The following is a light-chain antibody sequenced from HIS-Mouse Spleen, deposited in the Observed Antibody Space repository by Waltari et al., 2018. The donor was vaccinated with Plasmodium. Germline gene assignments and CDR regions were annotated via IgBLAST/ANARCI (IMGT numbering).Light chain of an antibody. CDR2: GAS. V-gene: IGKV3-15*01. CDR3: QQYNNWSFT. CDR1: QSVSSN. Sequence: EIVMTQSPATLSVSPGARATLSCRASQSVSSNLAWYQQKPGQAPRLLIYGASTRATGIPARFSGSGSGTEFTLTISSLQSEDFAVYYCQQYNNWSFTFGPGTKVVIK. J-gene: IGKJ3*01.